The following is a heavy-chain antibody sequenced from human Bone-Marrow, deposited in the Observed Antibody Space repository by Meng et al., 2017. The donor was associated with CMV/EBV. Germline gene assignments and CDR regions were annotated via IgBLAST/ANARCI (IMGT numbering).Heavy chain of an antibody. V-gene: IGHV4-34*01. CDR1: GGSFSDYY. CDR3: ARGSVVTPLDY. CDR2: INHSGST. J-gene: IGHJ4*02. D-gene: IGHD4-23*01. Sequence: SETLSLTCAVYGGSFSDYYWSWIRQPPGKGLEWIGEINHSGSTNYNLPLKSRVTISIDTSKNQFSLELRSLTAADTAVYYCARGSVVTPLDYWGQGTLVTVSS.